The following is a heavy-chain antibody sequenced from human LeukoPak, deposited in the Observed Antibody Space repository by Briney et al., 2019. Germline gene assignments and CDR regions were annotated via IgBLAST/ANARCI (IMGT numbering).Heavy chain of an antibody. CDR1: DFSFITYA. Sequence: GGSLRLSCAASDFSFITYAMSWVRQAPGKGLEWVANIKQDGSEKYYVDSVKGRFTISRDNAKNSLYLQMNSLRAEDTAVYYCAREGRSSRQRAFDIWGQGTMVTVSS. D-gene: IGHD3-16*02. V-gene: IGHV3-7*01. CDR2: IKQDGSEK. J-gene: IGHJ3*02. CDR3: AREGRSSRQRAFDI.